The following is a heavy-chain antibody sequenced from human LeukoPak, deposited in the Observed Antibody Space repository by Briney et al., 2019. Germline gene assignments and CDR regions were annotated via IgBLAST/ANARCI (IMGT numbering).Heavy chain of an antibody. D-gene: IGHD2-2*01. V-gene: IGHV1-2*02. CDR1: GYTFTGYY. Sequence: ASVKVSCKASGYTFTGYYMHWVRQAPGQGLEWMGWINPNSGGTNYAQKFQGRVTMTRDTSISTAYMELSRLRSDDTAVYYCARVSKRVIVVVPAAKFGAFDIWGQGTMVTVSS. J-gene: IGHJ3*02. CDR2: INPNSGGT. CDR3: ARVSKRVIVVVPAAKFGAFDI.